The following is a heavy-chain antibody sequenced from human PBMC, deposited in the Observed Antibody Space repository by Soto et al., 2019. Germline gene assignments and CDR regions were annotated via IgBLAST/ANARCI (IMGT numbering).Heavy chain of an antibody. D-gene: IGHD6-19*01. J-gene: IGHJ4*02. CDR3: TRAVVAGKMYYFDY. V-gene: IGHV3-49*04. CDR1: GFTFGDYA. CDR2: IRSKAYGGTT. Sequence: LRLSCTASGFTFGDYAMSWVRQAPGKGLEWVGFIRSKAYGGTTEYAASVKGRFTISRDDSKSIAYLQMNSLKTEDTAVYYCTRAVVAGKMYYFDYWGQGTLVTVSS.